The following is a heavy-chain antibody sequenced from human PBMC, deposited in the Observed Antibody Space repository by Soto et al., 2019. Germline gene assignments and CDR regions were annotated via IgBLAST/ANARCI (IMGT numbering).Heavy chain of an antibody. Sequence: VQLLESGGGLVQPGGSLRLSCAASGFTFSSYAMSWVRQAPGQGLEWVSASSGSGGSTYYADSGKGRFTISRDNSKNTLYLQMNSLRAEDTAVYYCAKGHSSSWYVYFDYWGQGTLVTVSS. V-gene: IGHV3-23*01. CDR2: SSGSGGST. CDR3: AKGHSSSWYVYFDY. D-gene: IGHD6-13*01. J-gene: IGHJ4*02. CDR1: GFTFSSYA.